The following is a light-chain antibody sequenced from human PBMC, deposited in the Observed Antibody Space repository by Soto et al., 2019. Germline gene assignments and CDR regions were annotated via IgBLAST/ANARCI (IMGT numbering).Light chain of an antibody. CDR1: SSNIGTGYD. Sequence: QSALTQPPSVSGAPGQRVTISCTGSSSNIGTGYDVHWYKQLPGTAPKLLIYANINRPSGVPDRYSGSKSGTSASLAITGLQAEDEADYYCQSYDSSLSGYVFGTGTKVTLL. CDR2: ANI. CDR3: QSYDSSLSGYV. V-gene: IGLV1-40*01. J-gene: IGLJ1*01.